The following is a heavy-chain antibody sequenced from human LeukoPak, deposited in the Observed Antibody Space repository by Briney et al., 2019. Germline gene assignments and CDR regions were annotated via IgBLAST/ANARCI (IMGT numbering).Heavy chain of an antibody. CDR3: ARGSRGYSYGYLGY. J-gene: IGHJ4*02. CDR2: IYYSGST. Sequence: PSETLSLTCTVSGGSISSSSYYWGWIRQPPGKGLEWIGSIYYSGSTYYNPSLKSRVTISVDTSKNQFSLKLSSVTAADTAVYYCARGSRGYSYGYLGYWGQGTLVTVSS. V-gene: IGHV4-39*07. D-gene: IGHD5-18*01. CDR1: GGSISSSSYY.